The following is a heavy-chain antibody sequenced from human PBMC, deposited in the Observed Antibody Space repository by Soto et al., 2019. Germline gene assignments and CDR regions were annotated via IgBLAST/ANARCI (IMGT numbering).Heavy chain of an antibody. Sequence: ASVKVSCKASGDTYTSYYIHWVRQAPGQGLGWMGTFNPSGGGTFYAQEFQGRVTMTGDTSTSTVYMELSSLRSEDTAVYYCARDTSSTSRSLYYYGMDVWGQGTTVTVSS. V-gene: IGHV1-46*01. D-gene: IGHD2-2*01. CDR2: FNPSGGGT. CDR3: ARDTSSTSRSLYYYGMDV. J-gene: IGHJ6*02. CDR1: GDTYTSYY.